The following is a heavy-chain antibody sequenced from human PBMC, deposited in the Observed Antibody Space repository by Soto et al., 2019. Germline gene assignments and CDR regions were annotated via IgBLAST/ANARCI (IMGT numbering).Heavy chain of an antibody. J-gene: IGHJ4*02. D-gene: IGHD3-22*01. CDR3: ARVVPSESSGYQTKPYYFDY. CDR2: INHSGST. Sequence: QVQLQQWGAGLLKPSETLSLTCAVYGGSFSGYYWSWIRQPPGQGLEWIGEINHSGSTNYNPSLKSRVTISVDTSKNQFSLKLSSVTAADAAVYYCARVVPSESSGYQTKPYYFDYWGQGTLVTVSS. CDR1: GGSFSGYY. V-gene: IGHV4-34*01.